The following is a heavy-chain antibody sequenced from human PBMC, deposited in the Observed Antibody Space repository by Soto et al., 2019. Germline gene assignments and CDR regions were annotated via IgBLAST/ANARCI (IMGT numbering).Heavy chain of an antibody. CDR3: VADVAEVGEWELDY. CDR1: GFSFTIAW. CDR2: VKSRSSGGTV. V-gene: IGHV3-15*01. J-gene: IGHJ4*02. D-gene: IGHD1-26*01. Sequence: EVQLMESGGGLVEPGGSLRLSCTASGFSFTIAWMTWVRQAPGKGLEWLGRVKSRSSGGTVDYAAPVKGRFTISRDDSKNTVILQMNSLKMEDTAVYHCVADVAEVGEWELDYWVQGALVTVSS.